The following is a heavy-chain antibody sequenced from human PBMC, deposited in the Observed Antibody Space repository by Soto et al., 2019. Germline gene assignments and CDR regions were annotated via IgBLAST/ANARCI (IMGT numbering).Heavy chain of an antibody. CDR2: IYYSGST. CDR3: ARAEMATVNNNWFDP. CDR1: GGSISSGGYY. D-gene: IGHD4-4*01. J-gene: IGHJ5*02. Sequence: PSETLSLTCTVPGGSISSGGYYWSWIRQHPGKGLEWIGYIYYSGSTYYNPSLKSRVTISVDTSKNQFSLKLSSVTAADTAVYYCARAEMATVNNNWFDPWGQGTLVTVSS. V-gene: IGHV4-31*02.